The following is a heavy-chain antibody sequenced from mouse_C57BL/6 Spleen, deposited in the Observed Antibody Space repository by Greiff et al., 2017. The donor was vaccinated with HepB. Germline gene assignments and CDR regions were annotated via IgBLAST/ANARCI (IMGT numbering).Heavy chain of an antibody. CDR2: IDPSDSYT. Sequence: QVHVKQSGAELVKPGASVKLSCKASGYTFTSYWMQWVKQRPGQGLEWIGEIDPSDSYTNYNQKFKGKATLTVDTSSSTAYMQLSSLTSEDSAVYACAPFSGSSYVDWYFDVWGTGTTATVPS. CDR3: APFSGSSYVDWYFDV. J-gene: IGHJ1*03. D-gene: IGHD1-1*01. CDR1: GYTFTSYW. V-gene: IGHV1-50*01.